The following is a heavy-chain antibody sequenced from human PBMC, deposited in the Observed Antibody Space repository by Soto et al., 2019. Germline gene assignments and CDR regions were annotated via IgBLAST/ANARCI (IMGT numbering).Heavy chain of an antibody. V-gene: IGHV3-23*01. Sequence: PGGSLRLSCAASGFTFSSYAVSWFRQAPGMGLQWVSTISGSGGSTFYADSVKGRFTISRDNSKNTLFLQMNSLRAEDTAVYYCAKWDYYDSSGYYYFDYWGQGTLVTVSS. CDR3: AKWDYYDSSGYYYFDY. D-gene: IGHD3-22*01. J-gene: IGHJ4*02. CDR1: GFTFSSYA. CDR2: ISGSGGST.